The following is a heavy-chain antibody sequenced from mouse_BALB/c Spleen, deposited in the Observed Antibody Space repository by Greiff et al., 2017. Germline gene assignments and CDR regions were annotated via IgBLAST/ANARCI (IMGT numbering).Heavy chain of an antibody. CDR1: GFTFSSFG. CDR3: ARYDYDYFDY. V-gene: IGHV5-17*02. D-gene: IGHD2-4*01. J-gene: IGHJ2*01. CDR2: ISSGSSTI. Sequence: EVNVVESGGGLVQPGGSRKLSFAASGFTFSSFGMHWVRQAPEKGLEWVAYISSGSSTIYYADTVKGRFTISRDNPKNTLFLQMTSLRSEDTAMYYCARYDYDYFDYWGQGTTLTVSS.